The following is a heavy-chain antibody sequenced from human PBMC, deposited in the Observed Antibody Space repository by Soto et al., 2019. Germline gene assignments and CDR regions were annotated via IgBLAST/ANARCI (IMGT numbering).Heavy chain of an antibody. CDR1: GYTFTSYY. D-gene: IGHD6-19*01. CDR3: ATAERAVAGLYYYYGMDV. Sequence: ASVKVSCKASGYTFTSYYMHWLRQSPGQGLEWMGIINPSGGSTSYAQKFQGRVTMTRDTSTSTVYMELSSLRSEDTAVYYCATAERAVAGLYYYYGMDVWGQGTTVTVSS. J-gene: IGHJ6*02. CDR2: INPSGGST. V-gene: IGHV1-46*01.